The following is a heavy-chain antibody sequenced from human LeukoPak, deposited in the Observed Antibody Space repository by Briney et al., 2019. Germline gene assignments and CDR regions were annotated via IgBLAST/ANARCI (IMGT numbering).Heavy chain of an antibody. J-gene: IGHJ4*02. Sequence: GGSLRLSCAASAFTFRPYAMIWVRQAPGKGLEWVSSVSGSGGSTYYADSVKGRFTISRDNSKNTMSVQMDDLRAEDTAVYYCTRYNNDHFDYWGQGTLVTVSS. V-gene: IGHV3-23*01. CDR2: VSGSGGST. D-gene: IGHD1-14*01. CDR1: AFTFRPYA. CDR3: TRYNNDHFDY.